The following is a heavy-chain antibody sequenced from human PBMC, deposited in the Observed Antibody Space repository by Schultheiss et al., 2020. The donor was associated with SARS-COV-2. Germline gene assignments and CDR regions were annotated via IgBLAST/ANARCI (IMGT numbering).Heavy chain of an antibody. J-gene: IGHJ4*02. CDR2: IGTAGDT. D-gene: IGHD2-8*01. V-gene: IGHV3-13*01. Sequence: GGSLRLSCAACGFTFSSYDMHWVRQATGKGLEWVSAIGTAGDTYYPGSVKGRFTISRDNANNSLFLQMNSLRVEDTAVYYCARERVAVFAAPDSWGQGTLVTVSS. CDR1: GFTFSSYD. CDR3: ARERVAVFAAPDS.